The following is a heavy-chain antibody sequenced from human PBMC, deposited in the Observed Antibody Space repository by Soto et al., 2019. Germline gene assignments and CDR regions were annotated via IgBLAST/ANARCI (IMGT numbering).Heavy chain of an antibody. CDR3: TTYHGDYNFDH. CDR1: GYTLNEVA. Sequence: QVQLVQSGAEVTKPGASVKVSCKVSGYTLNEVAMHWVRQAPGKGLEWLGGFDPDEAETNYAQHFQGRGTMTEDTSTDPVHMELSSLRSEDTALYFSTTYHGDYNFDHWGQGTLVTVSS. J-gene: IGHJ5*02. D-gene: IGHD4-17*01. V-gene: IGHV1-24*01. CDR2: FDPDEAET.